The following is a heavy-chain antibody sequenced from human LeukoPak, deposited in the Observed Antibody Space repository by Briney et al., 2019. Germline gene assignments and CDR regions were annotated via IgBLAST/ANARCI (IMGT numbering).Heavy chain of an antibody. Sequence: SETLSLTCTVSGGSISSYYWSWIRQPPGKGLEWIGYIYYSGSTNYNPSLKSRVTISIDTSKNQFSLKLSSVTAADTAVYYCARHPRYCSSTSCQTLFDYWGQGTLVTVSS. CDR2: IYYSGST. V-gene: IGHV4-59*08. J-gene: IGHJ4*02. D-gene: IGHD2-2*01. CDR3: ARHPRYCSSTSCQTLFDY. CDR1: GGSISSYY.